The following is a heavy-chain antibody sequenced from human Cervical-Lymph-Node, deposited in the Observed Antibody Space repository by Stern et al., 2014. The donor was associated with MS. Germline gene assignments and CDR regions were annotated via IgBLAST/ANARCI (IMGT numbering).Heavy chain of an antibody. CDR3: ARGIQFQYGVDA. D-gene: IGHD5-18*01. V-gene: IGHV3-74*02. Sequence: VQLVQSGGGLIQPGGYLGLSCAASGFTVSSYWMHWVRQSPGKGLAWVSRIKGDESSTSYADAVKGRFTISRDNAKNTVYLQMNSLGAEDTAVYYCARGIQFQYGVDAWGQGTTVTVSS. CDR2: IKGDESST. J-gene: IGHJ6*02. CDR1: GFTVSSYW.